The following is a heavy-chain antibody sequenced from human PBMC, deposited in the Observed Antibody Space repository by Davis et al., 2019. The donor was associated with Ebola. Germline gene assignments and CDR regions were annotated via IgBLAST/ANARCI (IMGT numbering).Heavy chain of an antibody. CDR1: GFTFSSYG. CDR2: IWYDGSNK. Sequence: GESLKISCAASGFTFSSYGMHWVRQAPGKGLEWVAVIWYDGSNKYYADSVKGRFTISRDNSKNTLYLQMNSLRAEDTAVYYCARGRWLQSYYFDYWGQGTLVTVPS. D-gene: IGHD5-24*01. J-gene: IGHJ4*02. V-gene: IGHV3-33*01. CDR3: ARGRWLQSYYFDY.